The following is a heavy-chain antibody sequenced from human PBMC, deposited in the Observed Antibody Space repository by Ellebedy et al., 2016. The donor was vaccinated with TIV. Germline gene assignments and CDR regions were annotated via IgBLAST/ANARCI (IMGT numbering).Heavy chain of an antibody. V-gene: IGHV4-39*01. CDR2: ISSSGST. J-gene: IGHJ5*02. D-gene: IGHD3-10*01. CDR3: ARQGLIMVRGVVGWFDP. Sequence: MPSETLSLTCTVSGASIDSNNYNWGWIRQTPGKAPEWIGSISSSGSTYYSPSLNNRVTISVDTSKKQFSLKLQSMTAADTAVYYCARQGLIMVRGVVGWFDPWGQGTLVTVSS. CDR1: GASIDSNNYN.